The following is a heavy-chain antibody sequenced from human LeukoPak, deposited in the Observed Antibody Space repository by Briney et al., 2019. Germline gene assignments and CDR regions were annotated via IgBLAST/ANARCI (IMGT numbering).Heavy chain of an antibody. D-gene: IGHD3-3*01. Sequence: GRSLRLSCAASGFTFSSYGMHWVRQAPGKGPEWVALISYDGSNKYYADSVKGRFTFYRDNSKNTLYLQMNSLRAEDTAVYYCAKGYYDFWSGHYMPGGMDVWGQGTTVTVSS. CDR2: ISYDGSNK. CDR1: GFTFSSYG. V-gene: IGHV3-30*18. CDR3: AKGYYDFWSGHYMPGGMDV. J-gene: IGHJ6*02.